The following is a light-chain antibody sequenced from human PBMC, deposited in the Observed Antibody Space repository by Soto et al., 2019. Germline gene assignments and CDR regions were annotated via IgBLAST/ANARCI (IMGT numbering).Light chain of an antibody. CDR3: QHYHGWPIT. V-gene: IGKV3-15*01. J-gene: IGKJ5*01. Sequence: EIVMTQSPATLSVSPGERAALSCRASQSVSSNLAWYQQKPGQTPRLLIYYASTRATGIPARFSGSGSGTEFTLTISSLQSEDFAVYYCQHYHGWPITFGQGTRLENK. CDR1: QSVSSN. CDR2: YAS.